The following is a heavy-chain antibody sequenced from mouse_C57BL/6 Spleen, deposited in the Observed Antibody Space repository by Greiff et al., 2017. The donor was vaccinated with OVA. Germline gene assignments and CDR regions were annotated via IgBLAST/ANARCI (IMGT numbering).Heavy chain of an antibody. Sequence: VQLQESGAELVKPGASVKMSCKASGYTFTSYWITWVKQRPGQGLEWIGDIYPGSGSTNYNEKFKSKATLTVDTSSSTAYMQLSSLTSEDSAVYYCAREGFITTVVAHWGTGTTVTVSS. CDR1: GYTFTSYW. CDR2: IYPGSGST. D-gene: IGHD1-1*01. CDR3: AREGFITTVVAH. J-gene: IGHJ1*03. V-gene: IGHV1-55*01.